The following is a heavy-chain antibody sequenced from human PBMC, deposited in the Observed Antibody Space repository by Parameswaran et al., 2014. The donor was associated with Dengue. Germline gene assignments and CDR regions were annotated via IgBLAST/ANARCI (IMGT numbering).Heavy chain of an antibody. V-gene: IGHV1-46*01. D-gene: IGHD3-22*01. CDR2: INPSGGST. Sequence: WVRQAPGQGLEWMGIINPSGGSTSYAQKFQGRVTMTRDTSTSTVYMELSSLRSEDTAVYYCARSTGDSSGYYWFDPWGQGTLVTVSS. CDR3: ARSTGDSSGYYWFDP. J-gene: IGHJ5*02.